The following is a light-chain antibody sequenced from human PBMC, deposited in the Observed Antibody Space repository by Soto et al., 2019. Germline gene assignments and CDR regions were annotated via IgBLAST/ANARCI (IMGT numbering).Light chain of an antibody. Sequence: QSALTQPASVSGSPGQSITISCTGTRTDVGGYNFVSWYQQHPGKAPKLIIYEVSNRPSGVSNRFSGSKSDNTASLTISGLQAEDEADYYCCSYVSSKTYDFGTGTKVTVL. CDR1: RTDVGGYNF. CDR2: EVS. CDR3: CSYVSSKTYD. J-gene: IGLJ1*01. V-gene: IGLV2-14*01.